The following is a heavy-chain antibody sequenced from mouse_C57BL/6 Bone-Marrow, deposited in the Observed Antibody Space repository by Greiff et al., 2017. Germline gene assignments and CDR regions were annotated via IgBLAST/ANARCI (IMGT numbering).Heavy chain of an antibody. CDR1: GFTFSSYG. V-gene: IGHV5-6*01. CDR2: ISSGGSYT. J-gene: IGHJ4*01. CDR3: ARQGNYAMDY. Sequence: EVQLVESGGDLVKPGGSLKLSCAASGFTFSSYGMSWVRQTPDKRLEWVATISSGGSYTYYPDSVKGRFTIPRDNAKNTLYLQMSSLKSEDTAMYYFARQGNYAMDYWGQGTSVTVSS.